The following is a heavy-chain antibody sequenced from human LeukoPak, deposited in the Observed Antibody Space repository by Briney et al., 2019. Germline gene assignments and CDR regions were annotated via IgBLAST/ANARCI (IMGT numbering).Heavy chain of an antibody. CDR3: PRSPLYGMDV. J-gene: IGHJ6*02. V-gene: IGHV3-7*01. Sequence: GGSLRLSCVGSGFTFSNYWMPWVRQAPGKGLEWVANIKQDGSEKYYGDSVKGRFTISRDNAKNSLYLQMNSLRVEDTAVYYCPRSPLYGMDVWGQGTTVTVAS. CDR2: IKQDGSEK. CDR1: GFTFSNYW.